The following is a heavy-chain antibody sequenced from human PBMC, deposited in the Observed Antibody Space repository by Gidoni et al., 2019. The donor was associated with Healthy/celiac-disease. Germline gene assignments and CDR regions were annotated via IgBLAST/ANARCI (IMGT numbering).Heavy chain of an antibody. Sequence: QVQLQQWGAGLLNPSETLSLPCPVHGGSFSGSYWSWIRQPPGKGLEWIGEINHSGSTNYNPSLKSRVTISVDTSKNQFSLKLSSVTAADTAVYYCARGQRISPNDYWGQGTLVTVSS. CDR1: GGSFSGSY. CDR3: ARGQRISPNDY. J-gene: IGHJ4*02. CDR2: INHSGST. D-gene: IGHD2-15*01. V-gene: IGHV4-34*01.